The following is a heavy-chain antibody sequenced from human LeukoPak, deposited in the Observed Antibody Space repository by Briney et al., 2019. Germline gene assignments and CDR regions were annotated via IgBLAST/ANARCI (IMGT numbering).Heavy chain of an antibody. D-gene: IGHD3-10*01. J-gene: IGHJ4*02. CDR2: IYTSGST. CDR3: AGLYYYGSGSSFDY. Sequence: SETLSLTCTVSGGSISGYYWSWIRQPAGKGLEWIGRIYTSGSTNYSPSLKSRVTMSVDTSKNQFSLKLSSVTAADTAVYYCAGLYYYGSGSSFDYWGQGTLVTVSS. CDR1: GGSISGYY. V-gene: IGHV4-4*07.